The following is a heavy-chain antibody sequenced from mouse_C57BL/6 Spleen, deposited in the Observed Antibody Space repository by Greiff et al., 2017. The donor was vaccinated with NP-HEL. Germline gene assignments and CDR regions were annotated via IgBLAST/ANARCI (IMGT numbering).Heavy chain of an antibody. D-gene: IGHD1-1*01. CDR1: GYAFSSSW. CDR2: IYPGDGDT. V-gene: IGHV1-82*01. J-gene: IGHJ2*01. Sequence: QVQLQQSGPELVKPGASVKISCKASGYAFSSSWMNWVKQRPGKGLEWIGRIYPGDGDTNYNGKFKGKATLTADKSSSTAYMQLSSLTSEDSAVYFCARKSRYLDYGGQGTTRTVSS. CDR3: ARKSRYLDY.